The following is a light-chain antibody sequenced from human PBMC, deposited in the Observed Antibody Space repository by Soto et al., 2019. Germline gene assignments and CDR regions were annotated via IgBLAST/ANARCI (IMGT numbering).Light chain of an antibody. J-gene: IGKJ5*01. V-gene: IGKV1-39*01. CDR2: AAS. CDR1: QSISTY. CDR3: QHSYSSPNT. Sequence: IQMSHSPSSLSASVGERVTMTCRASQSISTYLNWYQQKPGKAPRLLIYAASSLQGGVPSRFSGSGSGTDFTLTISSLQPEDFTTYYCQHSYSSPNTFGQRTRLEIK.